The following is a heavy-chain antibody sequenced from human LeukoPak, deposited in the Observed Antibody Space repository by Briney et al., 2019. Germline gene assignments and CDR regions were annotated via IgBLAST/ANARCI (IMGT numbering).Heavy chain of an antibody. J-gene: IGHJ6*02. CDR3: AKCGYWNDALYYYGMDV. D-gene: IGHD1-1*01. CDR2: ISNSGGST. Sequence: GGSLRLSCAASGFTFSSYAMSWVRQAPGKGLDWVSGISNSGGSTYYADSVKGRFTISRDISKDTLFLQMNSLRAEDTAVYYCAKCGYWNDALYYYGMDVWGQGTTVTVSS. V-gene: IGHV3-23*01. CDR1: GFTFSSYA.